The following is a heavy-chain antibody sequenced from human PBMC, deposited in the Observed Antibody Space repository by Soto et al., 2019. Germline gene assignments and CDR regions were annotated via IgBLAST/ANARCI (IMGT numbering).Heavy chain of an antibody. D-gene: IGHD6-19*01. CDR2: ISYDGSNK. Sequence: GGSLRLSCAASGFTFSSYCMHWVRQAPGKGLEWVAVISYDGSNKYYADSVKGRFTISRDNSKNTLYLQMNSLRAEDTAVYYCAKAGDGGWYFDHRRRSGEAIDYWGQGTLVTVSS. CDR1: GFTFSSYC. V-gene: IGHV3-30*18. CDR3: AKAGDGGWYFDHRRRSGEAIDY. J-gene: IGHJ4*02.